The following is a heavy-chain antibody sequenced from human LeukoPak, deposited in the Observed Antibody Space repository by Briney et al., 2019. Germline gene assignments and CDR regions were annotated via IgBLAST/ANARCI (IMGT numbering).Heavy chain of an antibody. J-gene: IGHJ5*02. D-gene: IGHD3-10*01. CDR1: GGTFNIYT. CDR3: ALLWCGGNWFDP. Sequence: ASVTLSFKASGGTFNIYTISWVRQAPGQGLEWMGRIIPMVGVSKYAENFQGRVTITADKSTNTAYMEMSSLRSEDTAIYYCALLWCGGNWFDPWGQGTLVTVST. V-gene: IGHV1-69*02. CDR2: IIPMVGVS.